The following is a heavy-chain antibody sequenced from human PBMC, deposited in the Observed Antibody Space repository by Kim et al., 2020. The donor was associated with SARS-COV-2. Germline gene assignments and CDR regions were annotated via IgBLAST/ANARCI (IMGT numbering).Heavy chain of an antibody. Sequence: SGPTLVKPTQTLTLTCTFSGFSLSTSGVGVGWIRQPPGKALEWLALIYWDDDKRYSPSLKSRLTITKDTSKNQVVLTMTNMDPVDTATYYCAHRLDYYDSSGYYSIRDYWGQGTLVTVSS. CDR1: GFSLSTSGVG. CDR3: AHRLDYYDSSGYYSIRDY. CDR2: IYWDDDK. J-gene: IGHJ4*02. D-gene: IGHD3-22*01. V-gene: IGHV2-5*02.